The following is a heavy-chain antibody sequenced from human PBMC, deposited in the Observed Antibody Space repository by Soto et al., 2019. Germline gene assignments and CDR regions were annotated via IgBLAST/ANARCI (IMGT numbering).Heavy chain of an antibody. V-gene: IGHV1-69*06. CDR3: AIGGYSSTWSNLLDRSGLDV. CDR2: IVPLFRTT. Sequence: QVQLVQSGAEAKKPGSSVKVSCKTSGGTFSSYAISWVRQAPGQGLEWMGGIVPLFRTTNYAQKLQGRVPTTAVRCTFTVYMELRGLRSCDTAVYYCAIGGYSSTWSNLLDRSGLDVWGQVTTVTVSS. CDR1: GGTFSSYA. D-gene: IGHD6-13*01. J-gene: IGHJ6*02.